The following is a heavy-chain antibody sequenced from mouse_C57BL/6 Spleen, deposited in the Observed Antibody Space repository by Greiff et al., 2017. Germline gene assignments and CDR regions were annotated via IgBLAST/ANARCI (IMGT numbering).Heavy chain of an antibody. J-gene: IGHJ1*03. CDR2: ISNGGGST. D-gene: IGHD1-2*01. CDR1: GFTFSDYY. V-gene: IGHV5-12*01. CDR3: EKGDGNWYFDV. Sequence: EVMLVESGGGLVQPGGSLKLSCAASGFTFSDYYMYWVRQTPEKRLEWVAYISNGGGSTYYPDTVKGRFTISRDNAKNTLYLQMSRLKSEDTAMYYCEKGDGNWYFDVWGTGTTVTVSS.